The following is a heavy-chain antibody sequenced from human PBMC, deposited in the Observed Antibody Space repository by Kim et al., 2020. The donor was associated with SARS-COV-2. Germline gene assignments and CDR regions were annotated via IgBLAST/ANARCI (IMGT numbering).Heavy chain of an antibody. D-gene: IGHD3-22*01. V-gene: IGHV3-30*18. CDR1: GFTFSSYG. CDR3: AKDGGSGYSPPDY. J-gene: IGHJ4*02. CDR2: ISYDGSNK. Sequence: GGSLRLSCAASGFTFSSYGMHWVRQAPGKGLEWVAVISYDGSNKYYADSVKGRFTISRDNSKNTLYLQMNSLRAEDTAVYYYAKDGGSGYSPPDYWGQGTLVTVSS.